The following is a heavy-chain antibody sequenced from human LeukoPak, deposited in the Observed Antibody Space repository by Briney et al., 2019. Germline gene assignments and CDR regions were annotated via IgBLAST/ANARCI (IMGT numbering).Heavy chain of an antibody. CDR1: GFTFSSYA. D-gene: IGHD6-13*01. CDR2: ISYDGSNK. J-gene: IGHJ5*02. Sequence: PGGSLRLSCAASGFTFSSYAMHCVRQAPGKGLEWVAVISYDGSNKYYADSVKGRFTISRDNSKDTLYLRMNSLRAEDTAVYYCAGIAAAASWGQGTLVTVSS. CDR3: AGIAAAAS. V-gene: IGHV3-30-3*01.